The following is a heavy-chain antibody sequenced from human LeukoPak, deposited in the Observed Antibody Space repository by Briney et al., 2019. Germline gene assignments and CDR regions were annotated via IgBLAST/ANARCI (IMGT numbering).Heavy chain of an antibody. V-gene: IGHV3-7*01. CDR3: ARDTSPSSRSSYFDALDM. J-gene: IGHJ3*02. D-gene: IGHD6-13*01. CDR2: IKRDGSQK. Sequence: GGSLRLSCATSGVTFSNDWMTWVRQAQGKGLEWVANIKRDGSQKNYVDSVKGRFTISRDNTKKSLFLQMNSLRAEDTGIYYCARDTSPSSRSSYFDALDMWGQGTMVTDTS. CDR1: GVTFSNDW.